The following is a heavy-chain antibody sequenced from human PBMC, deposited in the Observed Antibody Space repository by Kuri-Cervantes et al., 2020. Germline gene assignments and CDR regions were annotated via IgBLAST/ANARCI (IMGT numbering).Heavy chain of an antibody. CDR3: ARTYYYDSSGYYPGGFDY. Sequence: GSLRLSCTVSGGSISSSSYYWGWIRQPPGKGLEWIGSIYYSGSTYYNPSLKSRVTISVDTSKNQFSLKLSSVTAADTAVYYCARTYYYDSSGYYPGGFDYWGQGTLVTVSS. D-gene: IGHD3-22*01. J-gene: IGHJ4*02. CDR1: GGSISSSSYY. V-gene: IGHV4-39*01. CDR2: IYYSGST.